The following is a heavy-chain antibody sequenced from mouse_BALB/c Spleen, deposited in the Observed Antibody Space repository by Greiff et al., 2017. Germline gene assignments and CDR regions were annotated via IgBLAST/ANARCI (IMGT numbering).Heavy chain of an antibody. V-gene: IGHV5-9-3*01. CDR2: ISSGGSYT. Sequence: EVKVVESGGGLVKPGGSLKLSCAASGFTFSSYAMSWVRQTPEKRLEWVATISSGGSYTYYPDSVKGRFTISRDNAKNTLYLQMSSLRSEDTAMYYCARHGSGYYAMDYWGQGTSVTVSS. J-gene: IGHJ4*01. CDR3: ARHGSGYYAMDY. CDR1: GFTFSSYA.